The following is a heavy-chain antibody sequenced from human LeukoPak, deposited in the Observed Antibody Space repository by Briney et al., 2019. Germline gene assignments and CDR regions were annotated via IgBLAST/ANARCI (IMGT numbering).Heavy chain of an antibody. Sequence: SETLSLTCTVSGGSISSSSYYWGWIRQPPGKGLEWIVSIYYSGSTYYNPSLKSRVTISVETSKNQFSLKLSSVTAADTAVYYCARHTLDGDGYHPFDYWGQGTLVTVSS. D-gene: IGHD5-24*01. V-gene: IGHV4-39*01. CDR3: ARHTLDGDGYHPFDY. J-gene: IGHJ4*02. CDR1: GGSISSSSYY. CDR2: IYYSGST.